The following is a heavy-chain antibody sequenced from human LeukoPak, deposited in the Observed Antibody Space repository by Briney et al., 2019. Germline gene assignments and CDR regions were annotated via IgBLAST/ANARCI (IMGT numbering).Heavy chain of an antibody. CDR2: IWYDGSNK. J-gene: IGHJ4*02. V-gene: IGHV3-33*01. Sequence: PGGSLRLSCAASGFTFSSYGMHWVRQAPGKGLEGVAVIWYDGSNKYYADSVKGRFTISRDNSKNTLYLQMNSLRAEDTAVYYCARDGAYSSSWYYFDYWGQGTLVTVSS. D-gene: IGHD6-13*01. CDR3: ARDGAYSSSWYYFDY. CDR1: GFTFSSYG.